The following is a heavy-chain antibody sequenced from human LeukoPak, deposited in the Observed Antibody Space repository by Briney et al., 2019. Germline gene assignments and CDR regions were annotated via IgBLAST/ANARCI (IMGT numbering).Heavy chain of an antibody. V-gene: IGHV4-39*07. Sequence: PSETLSLTCTVSGGSISSSGYYWGWIRQPPGKGLEWIGTIYYSGSTNYNPSLKSRVTISVDTSKNQFSLKLSSVTAADTAVYYCARVRSQQLVRGHYNWFDPWGQGTLVTVSS. J-gene: IGHJ5*02. CDR2: IYYSGST. CDR1: GGSISSSGYY. D-gene: IGHD6-13*01. CDR3: ARVRSQQLVRGHYNWFDP.